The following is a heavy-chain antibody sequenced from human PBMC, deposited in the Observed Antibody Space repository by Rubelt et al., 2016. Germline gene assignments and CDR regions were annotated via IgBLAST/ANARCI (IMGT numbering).Heavy chain of an antibody. CDR1: GGSLNNYF. Sequence: QVRLQESGPRLVKPSETLSLTCTVSGGSLNNYFWNWIRQPPGKGLEWIGYVYYIGTTIYTPSLKSRVTISVDTSKNQFSLKLTSVTAADKAVYYCARAGWGTHTVSAADFWGQGTLVTVSS. V-gene: IGHV4-59*01. D-gene: IGHD3-16*01. CDR3: ARAGWGTHTVSAADF. CDR2: VYYIGTT. J-gene: IGHJ4*02.